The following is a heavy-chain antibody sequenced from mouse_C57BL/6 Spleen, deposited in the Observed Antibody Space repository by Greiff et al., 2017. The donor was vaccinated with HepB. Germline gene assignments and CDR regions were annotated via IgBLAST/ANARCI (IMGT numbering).Heavy chain of an antibody. J-gene: IGHJ2*01. D-gene: IGHD2-4*01. CDR3: AREGMITTCFDY. Sequence: EVQLQQSGPELVKPGASVKMSCKASGYTFTDYNMHWVKQSHGKSLEWIGYINPNNGGTSYNQKFKGKATLTVNKSSSTAYMELRSLTSEDSAVYYCAREGMITTCFDYWGQGTTLTVSS. V-gene: IGHV1-22*01. CDR2: INPNNGGT. CDR1: GYTFTDYN.